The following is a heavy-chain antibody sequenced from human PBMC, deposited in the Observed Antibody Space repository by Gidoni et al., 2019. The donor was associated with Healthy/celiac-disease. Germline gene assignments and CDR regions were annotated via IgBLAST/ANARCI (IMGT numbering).Heavy chain of an antibody. V-gene: IGHV4-39*01. CDR1: GGSISSSSYY. CDR2: IYYSGST. CDR3: ASPDRYSSGPHPPFDY. Sequence: QLPLQESGPGLVKPSETLSLTCTVSGGSISSSSYYWGWIRQPPGKGLEWIGSIYYSGSTYYTPSRKSRVTISVDTSKNQFSLKLSSVTAADTAVYYCASPDRYSSGPHPPFDYWGQGTLVTVSS. D-gene: IGHD6-19*01. J-gene: IGHJ4*02.